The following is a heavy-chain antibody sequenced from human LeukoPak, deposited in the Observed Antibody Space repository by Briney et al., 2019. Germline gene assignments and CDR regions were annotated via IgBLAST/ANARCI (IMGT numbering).Heavy chain of an antibody. CDR2: ISGSGDST. CDR3: ARGGKIALAGTRSSQYFQD. CDR1: GFTFSSYA. Sequence: GGTLRLSCAASGFTFSSYAMSWVRQAPGKGLEWVSAISGSGDSTYYADSVKGRFTISRDNSKNTLYLQMNSLRPEDTAVYYCARGGKIALAGTRSSQYFQDWGQGTLVTVSS. J-gene: IGHJ1*01. D-gene: IGHD6-19*01. V-gene: IGHV3-23*01.